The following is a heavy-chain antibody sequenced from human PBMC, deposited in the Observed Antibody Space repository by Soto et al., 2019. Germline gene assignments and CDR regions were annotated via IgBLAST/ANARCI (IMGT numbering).Heavy chain of an antibody. D-gene: IGHD6-13*01. V-gene: IGHV3-53*04. J-gene: IGHJ4*02. CDR2: IYSGDST. CDR3: ARNSWSSSWYYFDY. Sequence: GGSLRLSCAASGFTVSSNYMSWVRQAPGKGLEWVSVIYSGDSTYYADSVKGRFTISRHNSKNTLYLQMNSLRAEDTAVYYCARNSWSSSWYYFDYWGQGTLVTVSS. CDR1: GFTVSSNY.